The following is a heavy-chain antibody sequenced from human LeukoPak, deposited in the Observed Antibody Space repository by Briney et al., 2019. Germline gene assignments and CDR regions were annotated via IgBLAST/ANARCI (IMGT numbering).Heavy chain of an antibody. Sequence: SETLSLTCTVSSGSISSYYWSWIRQPPGKGLEWIGYIYYSGSTNYNPSLKSRVTISVDTSKDQFSLKLSSVTAADTAVYYCARRGFGENFDYWGQGTLVTVSS. CDR3: ARRGFGENFDY. CDR1: SGSISSYY. V-gene: IGHV4-59*01. J-gene: IGHJ4*02. CDR2: IYYSGST. D-gene: IGHD3-10*01.